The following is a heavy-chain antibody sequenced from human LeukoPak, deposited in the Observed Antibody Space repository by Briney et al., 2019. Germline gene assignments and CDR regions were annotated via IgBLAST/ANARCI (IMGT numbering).Heavy chain of an antibody. CDR2: ILVGSGNT. V-gene: IGHV1-58*01. D-gene: IGHD3-22*01. CDR3: ARDTHYYDSSGYLFGY. Sequence: SVKVSCKASGFTFTSSAVQWVRQARGQRLEWIGWILVGSGNTNYAQKFQERVTITRDMSTSTAYMELSSLRSEDTAVYYCARDTHYYDSSGYLFGYWGQGTLVTVSS. CDR1: GFTFTSSA. J-gene: IGHJ4*02.